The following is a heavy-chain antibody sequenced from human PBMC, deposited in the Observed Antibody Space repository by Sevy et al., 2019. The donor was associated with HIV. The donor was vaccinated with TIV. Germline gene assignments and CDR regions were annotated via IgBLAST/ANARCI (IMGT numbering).Heavy chain of an antibody. D-gene: IGHD3-22*01. CDR1: GFTFTEFV. CDR2: INSGGGST. CDR3: AKDVVGGYYDSSGYSDH. Sequence: GGSLRLSCAASGFTFTEFVMSWVRQAPGKGLEWVSTINSGGGSTYYADSWKGRLTISRDNSQNTLDLQMNSLRAEDTAVYYCAKDVVGGYYDSSGYSDHWGQGTLVTVSS. J-gene: IGHJ4*02. V-gene: IGHV3-23*01.